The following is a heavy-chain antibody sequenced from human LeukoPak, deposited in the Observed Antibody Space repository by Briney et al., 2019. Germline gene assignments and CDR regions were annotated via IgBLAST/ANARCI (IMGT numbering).Heavy chain of an antibody. J-gene: IGHJ4*02. CDR1: GYTFTSYG. V-gene: IGHV1-18*01. Sequence: VASVKVSCKASGYTFTSYGISWVRQAPGQGLEWMGWISAYNGNTNYAQKLQGRVTMTTDTSTSTAYMELRSLRSDDTAVYYCARDVAAAGIAAHYFDYWGQGTLVTVSS. D-gene: IGHD6-13*01. CDR2: ISAYNGNT. CDR3: ARDVAAAGIAAHYFDY.